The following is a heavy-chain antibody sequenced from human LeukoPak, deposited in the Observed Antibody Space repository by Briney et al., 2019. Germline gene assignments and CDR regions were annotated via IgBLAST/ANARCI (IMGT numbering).Heavy chain of an antibody. V-gene: IGHV3-30*04. J-gene: IGHJ4*02. Sequence: PGGSLRLSCAASGFTFSSYAMHWVRQAPGKGLEWVAVISYDGSNKYYADSVKGRFTISRDNSKNTLYLQMNSLRAEDTAVYYCATDTFNDYGDHDNDYWGQGTLVTVSS. CDR2: ISYDGSNK. D-gene: IGHD4-17*01. CDR1: GFTFSSYA. CDR3: ATDTFNDYGDHDNDY.